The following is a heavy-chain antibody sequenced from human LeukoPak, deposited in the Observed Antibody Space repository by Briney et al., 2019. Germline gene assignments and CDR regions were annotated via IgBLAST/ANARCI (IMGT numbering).Heavy chain of an antibody. CDR2: INHSGST. CDR3: ARLYYYGSGPDWFDP. D-gene: IGHD3-10*01. CDR1: GGSFSGYY. V-gene: IGHV4-34*01. J-gene: IGHJ5*02. Sequence: SETLSLTCAVSGGSFSGYYWSWIRQPPGKGLEWIGEINHSGSTNYNPSLKSRVTISVDTSKNQFSLKLSSVTAADTAVYYCARLYYYGSGPDWFDPWGQGTLVTVSS.